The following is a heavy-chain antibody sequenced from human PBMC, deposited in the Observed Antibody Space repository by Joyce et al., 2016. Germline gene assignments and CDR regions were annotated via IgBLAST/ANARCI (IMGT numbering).Heavy chain of an antibody. CDR1: GYNLTGYY. D-gene: IGHD2-15*01. V-gene: IGHV1-2*02. CDR3: TREVSDSYCSGGSCFDY. CDR2: INSNSGVT. Sequence: QVQLVQSGAELKKPGASVKVSCKASGYNLTGYYMHWVRLAPGQGLEWMGWINSNSGVTKSAQKFQGRVTMTRDTSINTAYLELNRLRSGDTAMYYCTREVSDSYCSGGSCFDYWGQGTLVTVSA. J-gene: IGHJ4*02.